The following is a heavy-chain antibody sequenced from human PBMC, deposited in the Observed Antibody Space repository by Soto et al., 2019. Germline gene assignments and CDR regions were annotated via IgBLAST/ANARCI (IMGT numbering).Heavy chain of an antibody. Sequence: PGGSLRLSCAASGFTFSSYEMNWVRQAPGKGLEWVSYISSNGGTKYYADSVNGRLAISRDNAKNSLYLQMNSLRAEDTAVYYCERLTGSGPRYYGMDVWGQGTTVTVYS. V-gene: IGHV3-48*03. CDR1: GFTFSSYE. CDR3: ERLTGSGPRYYGMDV. D-gene: IGHD1-1*01. CDR2: ISSNGGTK. J-gene: IGHJ6*02.